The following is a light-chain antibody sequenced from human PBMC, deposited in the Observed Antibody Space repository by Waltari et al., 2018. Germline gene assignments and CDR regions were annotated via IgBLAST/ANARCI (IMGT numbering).Light chain of an antibody. CDR1: QNIGSS. V-gene: IGKV3-15*01. CDR3: QQSYNSPWG. Sequence: EVVMTQSPATLSVSPGERATLSCRASQNIGSSLAWYQQKPGLAPRLLIYSASARVTGGPARFSGSGSGTEFTLTISSLQSEDFAVYYCQQSYNSPWGFGQGTKVEIK. CDR2: SAS. J-gene: IGKJ1*01.